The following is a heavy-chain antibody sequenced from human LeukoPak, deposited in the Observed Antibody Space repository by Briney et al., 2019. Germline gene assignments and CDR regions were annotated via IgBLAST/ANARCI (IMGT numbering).Heavy chain of an antibody. V-gene: IGHV1-46*01. D-gene: IGHD3-22*01. Sequence: ASVKVSCKASGYTFTSYYKHWVRQAPGQGLEWMGIINPSGGSTSYAQKFQGRVTMTRDTSTSTVYMELSSLRSEDTAVYYCARGPLYYYDSSGPFDYWGQGTLVTVSS. CDR1: GYTFTSYY. J-gene: IGHJ4*02. CDR3: ARGPLYYYDSSGPFDY. CDR2: INPSGGST.